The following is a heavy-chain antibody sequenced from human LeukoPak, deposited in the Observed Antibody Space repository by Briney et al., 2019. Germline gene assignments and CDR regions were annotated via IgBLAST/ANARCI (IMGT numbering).Heavy chain of an antibody. CDR3: ARDGHDTSGYYWAWSFDL. V-gene: IGHV3-74*01. J-gene: IGHJ2*01. Sequence: GGSLRLSCAASGFTFSSYWMHWVRHPPGKGLVWVSRINSDGSSTSYADSVKGRFTITRDNAKNSLYLQMNSLRVADTAVYYCARDGHDTSGYYWAWSFDLWGRGTLVTVSS. D-gene: IGHD3-22*01. CDR2: INSDGSST. CDR1: GFTFSSYW.